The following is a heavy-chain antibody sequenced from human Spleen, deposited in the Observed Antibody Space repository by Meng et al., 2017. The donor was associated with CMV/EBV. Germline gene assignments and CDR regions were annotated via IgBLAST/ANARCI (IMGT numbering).Heavy chain of an antibody. D-gene: IGHD6-19*01. CDR2: INHSGST. CDR1: GGSFSGYC. Sequence: CAGYGGSFSGYCWSWIRQPPGKGLEWIGEINHSGSTKYNPSLKSRVTISEDTSKNQFSLKLSSVTAADTAVYYCARGTEYSSGWEWNYWGQGTLVTVSS. CDR3: ARGTEYSSGWEWNY. J-gene: IGHJ4*02. V-gene: IGHV4-34*01.